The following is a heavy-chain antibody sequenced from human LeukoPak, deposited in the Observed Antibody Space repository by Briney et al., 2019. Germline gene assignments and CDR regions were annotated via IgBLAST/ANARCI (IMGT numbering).Heavy chain of an antibody. CDR2: TYYRSKWYN. Sequence: SQTLSLTCAISGDSVSSNSAAWNWIRQSPSRGLEWLGRTYYRSKWYNDYAVSVKSRITINPDTSKNQFSLQLNSVTPEDTAVYYCAGVRYSSSWYGSYYYGMDVWGQGTTVTVSS. D-gene: IGHD6-13*01. CDR3: AGVRYSSSWYGSYYYGMDV. CDR1: GDSVSSNSAA. J-gene: IGHJ6*02. V-gene: IGHV6-1*01.